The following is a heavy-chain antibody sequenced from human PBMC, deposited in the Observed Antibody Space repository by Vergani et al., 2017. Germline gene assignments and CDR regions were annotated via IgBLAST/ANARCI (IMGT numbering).Heavy chain of an antibody. J-gene: IGHJ6*02. CDR2: ISRSSSTI. Sequence: EVQLVESGGGLVQPGGSLRLSCAASGSTFSSYAMNWVRQAPGKGLEWVSYISRSSSTIYYADSVKGRFTISRDNAKNSLHLQMNNLRAEDTAVYYCAKDLTSGAYGMDVWGQGTTVTVSS. CDR3: AKDLTSGAYGMDV. D-gene: IGHD3-10*01. V-gene: IGHV3-48*01. CDR1: GSTFSSYA.